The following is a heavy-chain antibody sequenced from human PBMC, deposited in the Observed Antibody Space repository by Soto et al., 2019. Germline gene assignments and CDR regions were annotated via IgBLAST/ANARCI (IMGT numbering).Heavy chain of an antibody. V-gene: IGHV3-21*04. CDR1: LFTLSSYS. J-gene: IGHJ4*02. D-gene: IGHD6-6*01. CDR3: ARGETVGHRPGFDY. CDR2: ISGDSIYI. Sequence: GGSLRLSCAASLFTLSSYSMNWVRQAPGKGLEWVSSISGDSIYISYADSVKGRFTISRDNAKNSVYLEMNYLTAEDTAIYYCARGETVGHRPGFDYWGQGALVTVSS.